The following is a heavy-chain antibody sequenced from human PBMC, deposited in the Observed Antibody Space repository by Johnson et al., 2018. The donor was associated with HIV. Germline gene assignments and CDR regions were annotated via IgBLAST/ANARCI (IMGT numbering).Heavy chain of an antibody. CDR2: ITGSGINT. CDR1: GFTFDDYA. V-gene: IGHV3-23*04. D-gene: IGHD6-13*01. CDR3: AKLETRQQLLGAFDI. Sequence: VQLVESGGGVVRPGGSLRLSCAASGFTFDDYAMHWVRQAPGKGLEWVSGITGSGINTYYADSVEGRFTISRDNPKNTLYLQMNSLRAEDTAVYYCAKLETRQQLLGAFDIWGQGTMVTVSS. J-gene: IGHJ3*02.